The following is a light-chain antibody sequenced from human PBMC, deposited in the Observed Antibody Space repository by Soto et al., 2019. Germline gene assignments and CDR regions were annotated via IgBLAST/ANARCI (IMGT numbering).Light chain of an antibody. V-gene: IGLV2-14*01. Sequence: QSALTQPASVSGYPGQLITISCTGRSSDVGGYNYVSWYQQHPGKAPKFMIYEVSRRPSGVSNRFSGSKSGNTASLTVSGLQAEDEADYYCSSYTTSNTYVFGTG. CDR1: SSDVGGYNY. CDR2: EVS. J-gene: IGLJ1*01. CDR3: SSYTTSNTYV.